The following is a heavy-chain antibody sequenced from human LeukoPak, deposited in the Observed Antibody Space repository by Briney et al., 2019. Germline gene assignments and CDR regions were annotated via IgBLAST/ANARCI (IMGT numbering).Heavy chain of an antibody. Sequence: GGSLRLSCAASGFTFSDYYMSWIRQAPGKGLERISYISNSGTMIYYRDSVKGRFTVSRDNAQNSLYLQMNSLRAEDTALYYCAGGVQGAGPFDYWGQGSLVTVSS. CDR3: AGGVQGAGPFDY. D-gene: IGHD3-16*01. CDR2: ISNSGTMI. CDR1: GFTFSDYY. V-gene: IGHV3-11*01. J-gene: IGHJ4*02.